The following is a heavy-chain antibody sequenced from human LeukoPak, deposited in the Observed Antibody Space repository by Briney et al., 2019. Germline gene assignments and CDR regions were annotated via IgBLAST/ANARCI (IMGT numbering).Heavy chain of an antibody. V-gene: IGHV3-23*01. CDR1: GFTFSNYA. J-gene: IGHJ4*02. Sequence: GGSLRLSCAASGFTFSNYAMSWVRQAPGKGLEWVSGISYSGGSTYYADPVKGRFTISRDNSKNTLYLQMNSLRADDTAVYYCAKEMETGIQLGGYFDYWGQGTLVTVSS. CDR3: AKEMETGIQLGGYFDY. CDR2: ISYSGGST. D-gene: IGHD5-18*01.